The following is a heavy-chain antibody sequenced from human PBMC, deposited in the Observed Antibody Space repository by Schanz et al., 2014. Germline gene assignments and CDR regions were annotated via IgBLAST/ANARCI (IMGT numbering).Heavy chain of an antibody. CDR2: ISRDGTTS. Sequence: QLQLVESGGGLVKPGGSLRLSCAASGFLFNAYYMNWIRQAPGKGLEWLSYISRDGTTSYYADSVKGRFTISRDNAKNSLYLEMTSLRGEDTAVYYCARENLNWEAFDIWGQGTVVTVSS. CDR1: GFLFNAYY. CDR3: ARENLNWEAFDI. D-gene: IGHD7-27*01. J-gene: IGHJ3*02. V-gene: IGHV3-11*01.